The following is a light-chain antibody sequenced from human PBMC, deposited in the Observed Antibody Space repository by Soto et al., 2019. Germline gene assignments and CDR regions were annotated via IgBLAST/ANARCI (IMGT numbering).Light chain of an antibody. J-gene: IGKJ3*01. V-gene: IGKV3-11*01. Sequence: EILLTHPPATLSLPPGERATLSGPASQSVNNYLAWYQQRPGQAPRLLIYDASNRATGIPARFGGSGSGTDFTLTISSLEPEDFAVYYCQHRNNRPFSFGPGTQVDIK. CDR1: QSVNNY. CDR3: QHRNNRPFS. CDR2: DAS.